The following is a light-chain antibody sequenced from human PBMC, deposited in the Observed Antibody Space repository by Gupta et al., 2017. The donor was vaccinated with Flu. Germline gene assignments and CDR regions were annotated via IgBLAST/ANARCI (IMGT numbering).Light chain of an antibody. CDR1: QSLLYRSNNQTY. Sequence: DIVMTQSPYSLAVALGERATINCKSSQSLLYRSNNQTYLAWYQQKPGQPPKLLIDWASTRGFGVPDRFTGSGSGTDFTLAISRLQAEDVALYYCQQYYSTPGTFGQGTKVEIK. CDR2: WAS. J-gene: IGKJ1*01. CDR3: QQYYSTPGT. V-gene: IGKV4-1*01.